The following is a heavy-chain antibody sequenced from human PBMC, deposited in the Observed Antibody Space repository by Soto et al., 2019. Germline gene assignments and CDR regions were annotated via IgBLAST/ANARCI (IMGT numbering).Heavy chain of an antibody. D-gene: IGHD3-3*01. CDR2: IYYSGST. J-gene: IGHJ4*02. CDR3: ASERYYDFWSGSGVFDY. CDR1: GGSISSGGYY. V-gene: IGHV4-31*03. Sequence: SETLSLTCTVSGGSISSGGYYWSWIRQHPGKGLEWIGYIYYSGSTYCNPSLKSRVTISVDTSKNQFSLKLSSVTAADTAVYYCASERYYDFWSGSGVFDYWGQGTLVTVSS.